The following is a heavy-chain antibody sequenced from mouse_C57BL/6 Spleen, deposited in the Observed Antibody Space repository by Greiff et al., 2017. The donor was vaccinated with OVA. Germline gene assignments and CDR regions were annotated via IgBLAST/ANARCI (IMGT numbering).Heavy chain of an antibody. J-gene: IGHJ4*01. CDR3: ARGGGGREDAMDY. CDR2: IYPGGGYT. CDR1: GYTFTNYW. V-gene: IGHV1-63*01. D-gene: IGHD1-1*02. Sequence: VQLQQSGAELVRPGTSVKMSCKASGYTFTNYWIGWAKQRPGHGLEWIGDIYPGGGYTNYNEKFKGKATLTADKSSSTAYMQFSSLTSEDSAIDDGARGGGGREDAMDYWGQGTSVTVSS.